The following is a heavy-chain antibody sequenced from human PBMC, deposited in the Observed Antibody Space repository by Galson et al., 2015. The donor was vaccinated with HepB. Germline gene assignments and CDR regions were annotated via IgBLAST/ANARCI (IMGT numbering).Heavy chain of an antibody. Sequence: QSGAEVKKPGESLKISCKGSGYSFTSYWIGWVRQMPGKGLEWMGIIYPGDSDTRYSPSFQGQVTISADKSISTAYLQWSSLKASDTAMYYCARREYSSSWYGTSPNRFDPWGQGTLVTVSS. CDR3: ARREYSSSWYGTSPNRFDP. V-gene: IGHV5-51*03. CDR1: GYSFTSYW. CDR2: IYPGDSDT. D-gene: IGHD6-13*01. J-gene: IGHJ5*02.